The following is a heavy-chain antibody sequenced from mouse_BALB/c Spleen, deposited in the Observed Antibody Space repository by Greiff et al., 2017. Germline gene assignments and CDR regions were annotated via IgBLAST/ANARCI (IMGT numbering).Heavy chain of an antibody. CDR3: ARPTMITAWCAY. Sequence: EVKVVESGGGLVQPGGSRKLSCAASGFTFSSFGMHWVRQAPEKGLEWVAYISSGSSTIYYADTVKGRFTISRDNPKNTLFLQMTSLRSEDTAMYYCARPTMITAWCAYWGQGTLVTVSA. V-gene: IGHV5-17*02. CDR2: ISSGSSTI. CDR1: GFTFSSFG. D-gene: IGHD2-4*01. J-gene: IGHJ3*01.